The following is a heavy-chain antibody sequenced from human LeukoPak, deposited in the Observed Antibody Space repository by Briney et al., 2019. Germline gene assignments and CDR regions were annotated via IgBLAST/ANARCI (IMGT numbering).Heavy chain of an antibody. CDR2: ISGGGGST. CDR1: GFTFSSYA. V-gene: IGHV3-23*01. D-gene: IGHD6-13*01. J-gene: IGHJ4*02. Sequence: GGSLRLSCAASGFTFSSYAMSWVRQAPGKGLEWVSAISGGGGSTYYADSVKGRFTISRDNSKNTLYLQMNSLRAEYTAVYYCAKVRGSSWYYSDWGQGTLVTVSS. CDR3: AKVRGSSWYYSD.